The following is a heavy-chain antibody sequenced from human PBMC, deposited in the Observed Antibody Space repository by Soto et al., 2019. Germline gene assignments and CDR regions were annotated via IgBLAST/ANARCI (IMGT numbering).Heavy chain of an antibody. V-gene: IGHV1-3*05. J-gene: IGHJ6*02. CDR3: ARGSADYYYYGMDL. CDR2: INAGNGNT. D-gene: IGHD2-15*01. Sequence: QVQLVQSGAEEKKPGASVKVSCKASGYTFTTYAMHWVRQAPGQRLEWMGWINAGNGNTKYSQKFQGRVTITRDTSASTAYMELSSLRSEDTTVYYCARGSADYYYYGMDLWGQGTTVTVSS. CDR1: GYTFTTYA.